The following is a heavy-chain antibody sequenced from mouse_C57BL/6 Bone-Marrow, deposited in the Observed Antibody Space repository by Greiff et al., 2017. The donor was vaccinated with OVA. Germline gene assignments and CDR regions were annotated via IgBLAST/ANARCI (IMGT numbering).Heavy chain of an antibody. D-gene: IGHD4-1*02. Sequence: DVQLVESGGGLVQPGGSLSLSCAASGFTFTDYYMSWVRQPPGKALEWLGFIRNKANGYTTEYSASVKGRFTISRDNSQSILYLQMNALRAEDSATYYCARPTFYYYAMDYWGQGTSVTVSS. J-gene: IGHJ4*01. CDR1: GFTFTDYY. CDR2: IRNKANGYTT. V-gene: IGHV7-3*01. CDR3: ARPTFYYYAMDY.